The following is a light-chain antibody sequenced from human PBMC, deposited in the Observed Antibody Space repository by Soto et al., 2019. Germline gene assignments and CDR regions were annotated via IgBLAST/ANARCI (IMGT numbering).Light chain of an antibody. CDR1: KLGDKY. CDR3: QAWDSSTDVV. CDR2: QHS. V-gene: IGLV3-1*01. J-gene: IGLJ2*01. Sequence: SYELTQPPSVSVSPGQTASITCSGDKLGDKYTCWYQQKQGQSPVLVIYQHSQRPSGIPERFSGSNSGNTATLTIRGTQAMDEADYYCQAWDSSTDVVFGGGTKVTVL.